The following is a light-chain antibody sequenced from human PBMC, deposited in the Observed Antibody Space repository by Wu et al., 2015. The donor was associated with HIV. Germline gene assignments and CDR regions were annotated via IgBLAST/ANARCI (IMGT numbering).Light chain of an antibody. CDR3: QQYVASGYS. CDR1: QSVNSN. Sequence: EIVMTQSPATLSVSPGERATLSCRASQSVNSNLAWYQQKPGQAPRLLIYGASTRATDIPARFSGGGSGTDFTLTISRVEPEDCAVYFCQQYVASGYSFGQGTKLEIK. V-gene: IGKV3-15*01. J-gene: IGKJ2*03. CDR2: GAS.